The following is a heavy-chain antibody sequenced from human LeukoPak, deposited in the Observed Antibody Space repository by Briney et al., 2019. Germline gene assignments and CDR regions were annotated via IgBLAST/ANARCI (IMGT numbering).Heavy chain of an antibody. Sequence: SETLSLTCTVSGGSISSSSYYWGWIRQPPGKGLEWIGSIYYSGSTYYNPSLKSRVTISVDTSKNQFSLKLSSVTAADTAVYYCARQAYYDFWSSYYPPGYFDYWGQGTLVTVSS. V-gene: IGHV4-39*01. CDR3: ARQAYYDFWSSYYPPGYFDY. CDR1: GGSISSSSYY. J-gene: IGHJ4*02. CDR2: IYYSGST. D-gene: IGHD3-3*01.